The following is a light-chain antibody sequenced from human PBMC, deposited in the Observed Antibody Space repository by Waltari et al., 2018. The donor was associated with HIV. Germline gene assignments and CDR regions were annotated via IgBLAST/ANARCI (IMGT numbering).Light chain of an antibody. Sequence: QSALTQPPSASGSPGQSVTISCTGTSSDVGGYNYVSWYHQHPGKAPKLTIYEVSKRPSGVPDRFSGAKSGNTASLTVSGLQAEDEADYYCSSYAGSNNVVFGGGTKLTVL. CDR3: SSYAGSNNVV. CDR1: SSDVGGYNY. J-gene: IGLJ2*01. V-gene: IGLV2-8*01. CDR2: EVS.